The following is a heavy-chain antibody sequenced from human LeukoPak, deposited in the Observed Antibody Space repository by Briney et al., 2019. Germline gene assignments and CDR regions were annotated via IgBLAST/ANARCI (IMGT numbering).Heavy chain of an antibody. D-gene: IGHD5-18*01. CDR2: IYTSGST. CDR1: GDSISSGTYH. CDR3: AREDVDTGSDC. J-gene: IGHJ4*02. V-gene: IGHV4-61*02. Sequence: PSETLSLTCTVSGDSISSGTYHWSWIRQPAGKGLEWIGRIYTSGSTDYNPSLKSRVTISKDTSQNHFSLKLSSVTAADTAVYYCAREDVDTGSDCWGQGTLVTVST.